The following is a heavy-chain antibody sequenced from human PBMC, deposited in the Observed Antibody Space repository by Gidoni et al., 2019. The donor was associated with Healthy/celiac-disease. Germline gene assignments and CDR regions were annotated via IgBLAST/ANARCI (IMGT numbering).Heavy chain of an antibody. CDR1: GFPFSSYW. V-gene: IGHV3-74*01. CDR2: INSDGSRT. J-gene: IGHJ4*02. CDR3: VSDSSGSFDY. D-gene: IGHD3-22*01. Sequence: VQLVEAGGGLVQHGGSLILSCLATGFPFSSYWMHWVRQAPGKGLVWVARINSDGSRTSYADSVKGRFTISRDNVKNTLYLEMNRLGAEYTAVYYCVSDSSGSFDYWGQGTLVTVSS.